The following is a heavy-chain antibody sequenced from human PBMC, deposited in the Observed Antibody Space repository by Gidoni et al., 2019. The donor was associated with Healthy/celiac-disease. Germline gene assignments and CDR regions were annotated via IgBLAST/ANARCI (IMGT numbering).Heavy chain of an antibody. CDR2: INHSGST. CDR3: ARMRVGGFDY. Sequence: QVQLQQWGAGLLKPSETLSLTCAVYGGSFSGYYWSWIRQPPGKGLEWIGEINHSGSTNYNPSRKSRVTISVDTSKNQFSLKLSSVTAADTAVYYCARMRVGGFDYWGQGTLVTVSS. V-gene: IGHV4-34*01. D-gene: IGHD3-16*01. J-gene: IGHJ4*02. CDR1: GGSFSGYY.